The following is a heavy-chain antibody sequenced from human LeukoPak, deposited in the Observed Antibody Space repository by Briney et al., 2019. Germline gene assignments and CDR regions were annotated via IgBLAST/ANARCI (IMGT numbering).Heavy chain of an antibody. CDR1: GYTFTNYY. V-gene: IGHV1-2*02. D-gene: IGHD2-2*01. Sequence: ASVKVSCRASGYTFTNYYIHWVRQAPGQGLEWMGWINPDNGGTNYAQKFQGRVTMTRDTSIRTVYMDLSRLRSDDTAVFYCTREARVGNWFDPWGQGTQVTVSS. J-gene: IGHJ5*02. CDR2: INPDNGGT. CDR3: TREARVGNWFDP.